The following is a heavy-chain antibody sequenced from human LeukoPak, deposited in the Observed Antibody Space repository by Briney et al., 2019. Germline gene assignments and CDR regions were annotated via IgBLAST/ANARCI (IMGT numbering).Heavy chain of an antibody. D-gene: IGHD3-10*01. J-gene: IGHJ5*02. Sequence: PSQTLSLTCTVSGGSISSDSYQWSWIRQPPGKGLEWIGYINYSGSTYYNPSLKSRVTISVDTSKNHFSLRLSSLTAADTAVYYCARYGSGSTWFDPWGQGTLVTVSS. CDR3: ARYGSGSTWFDP. CDR1: GGSISSDSYQ. V-gene: IGHV4-30-4*01. CDR2: INYSGST.